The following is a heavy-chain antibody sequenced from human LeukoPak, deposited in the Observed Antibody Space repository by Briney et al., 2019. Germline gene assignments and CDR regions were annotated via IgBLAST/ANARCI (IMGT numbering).Heavy chain of an antibody. V-gene: IGHV4-59*01. CDR3: ARGTYSGSYYYFDS. Sequence: SETLSLTCTVSGGSIGSYYWTWIRQPPGKGLEWIGYIYYSGSTNYNSSLKSRVTISVDTSKNQFSSKLSSVTAADTAMYYCARGTYSGSYYYFDSWGQGTLVTVSS. CDR1: GGSIGSYY. D-gene: IGHD1-26*01. CDR2: IYYSGST. J-gene: IGHJ4*02.